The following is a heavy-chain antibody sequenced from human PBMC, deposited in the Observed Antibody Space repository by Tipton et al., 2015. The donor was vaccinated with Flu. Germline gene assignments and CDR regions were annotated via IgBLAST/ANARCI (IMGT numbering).Heavy chain of an antibody. D-gene: IGHD2-2*01. CDR2: INQDGSVN. V-gene: IGHV3-7*01. CDR1: GFTFGDYW. Sequence: SLRLSCAASGFTFGDYWMHWVRQAPGKGLEWVANINQDGSVNYYVDSVKGRFTISRDNAKNSLYLQMNNLRAEDTAVYYCGRAIGGSSSHWSQGTLVTVSS. J-gene: IGHJ4*02. CDR3: GRAIGGSSSH.